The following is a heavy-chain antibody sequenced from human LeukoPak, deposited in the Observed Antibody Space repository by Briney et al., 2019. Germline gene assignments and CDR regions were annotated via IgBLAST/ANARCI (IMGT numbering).Heavy chain of an antibody. Sequence: SETLSLTCTVSGGSISSYYWSWIRQPPGKGLEWIGYIYYSGSTNYNPSLKSRVTISVDTSKNQFSLKLSSVTAADTAVYYCASLQGYCGSTSCYDQFYFDYWGQGTLVAVSS. V-gene: IGHV4-59*01. J-gene: IGHJ4*02. CDR3: ASLQGYCGSTSCYDQFYFDY. CDR1: GGSISSYY. D-gene: IGHD2-2*01. CDR2: IYYSGST.